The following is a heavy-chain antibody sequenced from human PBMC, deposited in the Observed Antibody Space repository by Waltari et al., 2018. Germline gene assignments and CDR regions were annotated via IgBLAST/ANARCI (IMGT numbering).Heavy chain of an antibody. CDR3: ARAGSSSGSYYSY. D-gene: IGHD3-10*01. CDR1: GGSFSGYY. J-gene: IGHJ4*02. V-gene: IGHV4-34*01. CDR2: INHSGST. Sequence: QVQLQQWGAGLLKPSETLSLTCAVYGGSFSGYYWSWIRQPPGKGLEWIGEINHSGSTNYNPSLKSRVTISVDTSKNQFSLKLSSVTAADTAVYYCARAGSSSGSYYSYWVQGTLVTVSS.